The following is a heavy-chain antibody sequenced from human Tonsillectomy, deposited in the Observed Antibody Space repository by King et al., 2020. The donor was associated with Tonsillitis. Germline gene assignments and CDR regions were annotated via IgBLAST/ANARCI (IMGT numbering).Heavy chain of an antibody. V-gene: IGHV3-23*03. CDR3: AKDMYYDILTGYSAFDI. D-gene: IGHD3-9*01. CDR2: IYGGGSST. J-gene: IGHJ3*02. Sequence: VQLVESGGGLVQPGGSLRLSCAASGFTFSSYAMSWVRQAPGKGLEWVSLIYGGGSSTYYADSVKGRFTISRYNSRNTLYLQMNSLRAEDTAVYYCAKDMYYDILTGYSAFDIWGQXTXVXVSX. CDR1: GFTFSSYA.